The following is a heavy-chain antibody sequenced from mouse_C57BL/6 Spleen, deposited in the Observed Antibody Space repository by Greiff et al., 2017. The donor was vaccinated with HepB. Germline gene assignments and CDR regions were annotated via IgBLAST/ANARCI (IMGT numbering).Heavy chain of an antibody. CDR1: GYTFTSYW. V-gene: IGHV1-59*01. CDR2: IDPSDSYT. CDR3: ARRDDGPFTIAMDY. D-gene: IGHD2-12*01. Sequence: QVQLQQPGAELVRPGTSVKLSCKASGYTFTSYWMHWVKQRPGQGLEWIGVIDPSDSYTNYNQKFKGKATLTVDTSSSTAYMQLSSLTSEDSAVYYCARRDDGPFTIAMDYWGQGTSVTVSS. J-gene: IGHJ4*01.